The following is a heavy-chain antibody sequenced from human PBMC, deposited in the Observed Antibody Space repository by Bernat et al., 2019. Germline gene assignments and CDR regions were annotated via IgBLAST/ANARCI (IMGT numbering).Heavy chain of an antibody. V-gene: IGHV3-30*03. D-gene: IGHD5/OR15-5a*01. CDR1: GFTFSDYG. J-gene: IGHJ6*02. Sequence: QMQLVESGGGVVQPGRSLRLSCAASGFTFSDYGMHWVRQAPGLGLEWVAFISFHGTNKYQAASVKGRFTISRDTPKNALYLQMDSLRAEDTAVYYCASDLFVSYYYYGMDVWGQGTTVTVSS. CDR2: ISFHGTNK. CDR3: ASDLFVSYYYYGMDV.